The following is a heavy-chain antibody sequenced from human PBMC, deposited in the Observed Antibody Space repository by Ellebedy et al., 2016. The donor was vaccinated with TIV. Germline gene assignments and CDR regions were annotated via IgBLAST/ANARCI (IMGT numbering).Heavy chain of an antibody. Sequence: GGSLRLXXVVSGFTFSSYWMTWVRQAPGKGLEWVATIKQDGSEKYYVDSVKGRFTISRDNAKIALYLQMNSLRAEDTAVYFCVRQSAAAGRFYFDYWGQGTLITVST. CDR3: VRQSAAAGRFYFDY. V-gene: IGHV3-7*03. J-gene: IGHJ4*02. D-gene: IGHD6-19*01. CDR1: GFTFSSYW. CDR2: IKQDGSEK.